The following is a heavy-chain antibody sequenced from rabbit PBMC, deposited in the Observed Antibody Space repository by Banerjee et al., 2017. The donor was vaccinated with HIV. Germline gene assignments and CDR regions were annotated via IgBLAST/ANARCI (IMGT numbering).Heavy chain of an antibody. D-gene: IGHD6-1*01. Sequence: QSLEESGGDLVKPGASLTLTCTASGVSFSFNSYMCWVRQAPGKGLEWIACIAGGYGTGTYYAKWAKGRFTISKTSSDTVTLQMTSLTAADTASYFCARDERDAAHGGYGCGAFDLGGPGTLVTVS. V-gene: IGHV1S40*01. J-gene: IGHJ6*01. CDR3: ARDERDAAHGGYGCGAFDL. CDR1: GVSFSFNSY. CDR2: IAGGYGTGT.